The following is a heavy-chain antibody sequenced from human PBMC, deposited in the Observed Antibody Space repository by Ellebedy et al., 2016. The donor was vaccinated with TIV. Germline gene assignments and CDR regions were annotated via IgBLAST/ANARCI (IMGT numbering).Heavy chain of an antibody. V-gene: IGHV1-2*02. CDR3: ARCPPGNSTKDY. Sequence: ASVKVSXXTSGYIFTAFHVHWVRQAPGQGLEWMGSMNPNTGGTSYAQNFQGRVSMTRDTSINTAYMDLSRLRSDDTAMYYCARCPPGNSTKDYWGQGTLVIVSS. CDR1: GYIFTAFH. CDR2: MNPNTGGT. D-gene: IGHD1-14*01. J-gene: IGHJ4*02.